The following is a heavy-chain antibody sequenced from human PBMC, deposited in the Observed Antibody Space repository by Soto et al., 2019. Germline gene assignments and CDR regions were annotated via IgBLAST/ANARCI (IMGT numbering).Heavy chain of an antibody. V-gene: IGHV4-34*01. CDR1: GGSISSYY. D-gene: IGHD2-2*01. CDR3: ARVYCSSTSCLYYYYGMDV. CDR2: ISHSGST. Sequence: SETLSLTCSVSGGSISSYYWSWIRQPPGKGLEWIGEISHSGSTNYNPSLKSRVTISVDTSKNQFSLKLSSVTAADTAVYYCARVYCSSTSCLYYYYGMDVWGQGTTVTVSS. J-gene: IGHJ6*02.